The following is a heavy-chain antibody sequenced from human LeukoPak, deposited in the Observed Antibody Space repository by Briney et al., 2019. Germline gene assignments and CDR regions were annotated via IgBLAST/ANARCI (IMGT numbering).Heavy chain of an antibody. Sequence: GGSLRLSCAASGFTFNSYAMTWVRQAPGKGLEWVSSISSSSSYIYYADSVKGRFTISRDNAKNSLYLQMNSLRAEDTAVYYCASTYYYDSSGLDNDAFDIWGQGTMVTVSS. CDR3: ASTYYYDSSGLDNDAFDI. CDR2: ISSSSSYI. CDR1: GFTFNSYA. D-gene: IGHD3-22*01. V-gene: IGHV3-21*01. J-gene: IGHJ3*02.